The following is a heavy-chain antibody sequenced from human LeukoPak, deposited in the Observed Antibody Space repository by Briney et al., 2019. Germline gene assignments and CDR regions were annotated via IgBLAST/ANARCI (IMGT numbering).Heavy chain of an antibody. CDR3: ARGTVMVAEYFQH. D-gene: IGHD4-17*01. Sequence: PGGSLRLSCAASGFTFSSYGMHWVRQAPGKGLEWVSSISSSSSYIYYADSVKGRFTISRDNAKNSLYLQMNSLRAEDTAVYYCARGTVMVAEYFQHWGQGTLVSVSS. CDR2: ISSSSSYI. V-gene: IGHV3-21*01. J-gene: IGHJ1*01. CDR1: GFTFSSYG.